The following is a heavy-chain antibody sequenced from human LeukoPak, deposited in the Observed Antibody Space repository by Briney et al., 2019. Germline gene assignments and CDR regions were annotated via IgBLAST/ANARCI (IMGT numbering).Heavy chain of an antibody. CDR3: ARWIWSGYYDYYYGMDV. Sequence: SETLSLTCAVYGGSFTGYYWSWVRQPPGKGLEWIGEINHSGSTNYNPSLKSRVTISVDTSKNQFSLKLSSVTAADTAVYYCARWIWSGYYDYYYGMDVWGQGTTVTVSS. CDR1: GGSFTGYY. J-gene: IGHJ6*02. CDR2: INHSGST. V-gene: IGHV4-34*01. D-gene: IGHD3-3*01.